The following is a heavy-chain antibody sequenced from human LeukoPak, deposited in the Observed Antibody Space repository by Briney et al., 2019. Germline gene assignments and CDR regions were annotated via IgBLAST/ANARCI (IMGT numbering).Heavy chain of an antibody. J-gene: IGHJ4*02. CDR3: AKPGYSSGWYDFVDY. Sequence: GGSLRLSCAASGFTFSSYAMSWVRQAPGKGLEWVSAISGSGGSTYYADSVKGRFTISRDNSKNTLYLQMNSLRAEDTAVYYCAKPGYSSGWYDFVDYWGQGTLSPSPQ. CDR1: GFTFSSYA. V-gene: IGHV3-23*01. D-gene: IGHD6-19*01. CDR2: ISGSGGST.